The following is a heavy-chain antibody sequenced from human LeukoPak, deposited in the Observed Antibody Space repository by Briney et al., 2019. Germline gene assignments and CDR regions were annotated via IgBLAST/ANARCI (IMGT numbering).Heavy chain of an antibody. J-gene: IGHJ3*02. CDR1: GFTFDDYG. CDR3: ARRDIVVVPASILGAFDI. Sequence: PGGSLRLSCAASGFTFDDYGMSWVRHAPGKGLEWVSGINWNGGSTGYADSVKGRFTISRDNAKNSLYLQMNSLRAEDTALYYCARRDIVVVPASILGAFDIWGQGTMVTVSS. V-gene: IGHV3-20*04. D-gene: IGHD2-2*02. CDR2: INWNGGST.